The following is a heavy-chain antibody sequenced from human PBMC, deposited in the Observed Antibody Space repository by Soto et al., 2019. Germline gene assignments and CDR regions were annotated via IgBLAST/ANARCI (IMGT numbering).Heavy chain of an antibody. CDR3: AIDPGYSTNRVSPNFDV. CDR1: GDSVTNYF. J-gene: IGHJ4*02. Sequence: SETLSLTCTVSGDSVTNYFWSWMRQPPGKGLEWIGHIYHGGRTNYSPSLRSRVTMSLDSSKNQFSLNLSSVTAADTAVYFCAIDPGYSTNRVSPNFDVWGQGLLVTLSS. CDR2: IYHGGRT. V-gene: IGHV4-59*02. D-gene: IGHD2-8*01.